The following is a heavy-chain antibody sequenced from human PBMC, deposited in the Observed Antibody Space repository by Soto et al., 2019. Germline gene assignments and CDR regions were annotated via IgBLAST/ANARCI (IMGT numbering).Heavy chain of an antibody. CDR2: INSSSSYT. D-gene: IGHD6-13*01. CDR1: GFTFSDYY. Sequence: QVQLVESGGGLVKPGGSLRLSCAASGFTFSDYYMSWIRQAPGKGLEWVSYINSSSSYTNYADSVKGRFTISRDNAKNSLYLQMNSLGAEDTAVYYFARIITAAGGRRYFDLWGRGTLVTVSS. J-gene: IGHJ2*01. CDR3: ARIITAAGGRRYFDL. V-gene: IGHV3-11*05.